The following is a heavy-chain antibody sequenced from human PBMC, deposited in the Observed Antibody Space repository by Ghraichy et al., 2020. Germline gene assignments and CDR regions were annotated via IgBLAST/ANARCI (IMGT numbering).Heavy chain of an antibody. CDR3: AKDLGAKTYYYYYGMDV. CDR2: IRYDGSDK. J-gene: IGHJ6*02. CDR1: GFTFSSYG. Sequence: GGSLRLSCAASGFTFSSYGMYWVRQAPGKGLEWVAFIRYDGSDKYYADSVKGRFTISRDNSKNTLCLQMDSLGAEDTAVYYCAKDLGAKTYYYYYGMDVWGQGTTVTVSS. V-gene: IGHV3-30*02. D-gene: IGHD1-26*01.